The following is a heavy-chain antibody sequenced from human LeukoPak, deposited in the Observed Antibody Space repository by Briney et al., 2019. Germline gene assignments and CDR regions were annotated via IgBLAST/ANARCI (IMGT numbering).Heavy chain of an antibody. CDR3: ARDSVNYYGSGSYGAFGI. Sequence: GGSLRLSCAASGFTFSSYAMHWVRQAPGKGLEWVAVISYDGGNKYYADSVKGRFTISRDNSKNTLYLQMNSLRAEDTAVYYCARDSVNYYGSGSYGAFGIWGQGTMVTVSS. V-gene: IGHV3-30*04. CDR2: ISYDGGNK. CDR1: GFTFSSYA. D-gene: IGHD3-10*01. J-gene: IGHJ3*02.